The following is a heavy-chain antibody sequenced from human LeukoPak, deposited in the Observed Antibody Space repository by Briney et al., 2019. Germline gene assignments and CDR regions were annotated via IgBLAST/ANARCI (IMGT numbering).Heavy chain of an antibody. J-gene: IGHJ5*02. CDR3: ARGGSYFPHWFDP. Sequence: SGGSLRLSCAASGFTFSSYAMHWVRQAPGKGLEYVSAISSNGGSTYYANSVKGRFTISRDNSKNTLYLQMGSLRAEDMAAYYCARGGSYFPHWFDPWGQGTLVTVSS. V-gene: IGHV3-64*01. CDR1: GFTFSSYA. D-gene: IGHD1-26*01. CDR2: ISSNGGST.